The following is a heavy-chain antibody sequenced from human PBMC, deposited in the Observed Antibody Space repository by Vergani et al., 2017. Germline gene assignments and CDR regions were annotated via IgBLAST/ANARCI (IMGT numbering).Heavy chain of an antibody. D-gene: IGHD6-6*01. J-gene: IGHJ6*03. CDR1: GGSISSSSYY. CDR2: IYYSGST. V-gene: IGHV4-39*01. Sequence: QLQLQESGPGLVKPSETLSLTCTVSGGSISSSSYYWGWIRQPPGKGLEWIGSIYYSGSTYYNPSLKSRVTISVDTSKNQFSLKLSSVTAADTAVYYCARHSSSLSTRYYYYYVDVWGKGTTVTVSS. CDR3: ARHSSSLSTRYYYYYVDV.